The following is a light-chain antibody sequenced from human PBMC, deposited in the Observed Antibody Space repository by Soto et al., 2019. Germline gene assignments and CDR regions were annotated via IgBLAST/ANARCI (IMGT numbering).Light chain of an antibody. Sequence: AIRMTQSPSSISASTGDRVTITCRASQGISSFLAWYQQKPGKAPKLLIYAAATLQRGAPSRFSASGSGTDFTLTIRRLQSEDFAPYFCQKYLSYPYTFGQGTKLEI. V-gene: IGKV1-8*01. CDR2: AAA. J-gene: IGKJ2*01. CDR3: QKYLSYPYT. CDR1: QGISSF.